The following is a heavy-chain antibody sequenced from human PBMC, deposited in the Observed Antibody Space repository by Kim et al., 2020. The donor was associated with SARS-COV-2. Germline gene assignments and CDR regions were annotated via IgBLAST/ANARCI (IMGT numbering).Heavy chain of an antibody. J-gene: IGHJ4*02. Sequence: GGSLRLSCAASGFTFSSYGMHWVRQAPGKGLEWVAVIWYDGSNKYYADSVKGRFTISRDNSKNTPYLQMNSLRAEDTAVYYCARGGGGSGSYLYYFDYWGQGTLVTVSS. V-gene: IGHV3-33*01. CDR2: IWYDGSNK. D-gene: IGHD3-10*01. CDR3: ARGGGGSGSYLYYFDY. CDR1: GFTFSSYG.